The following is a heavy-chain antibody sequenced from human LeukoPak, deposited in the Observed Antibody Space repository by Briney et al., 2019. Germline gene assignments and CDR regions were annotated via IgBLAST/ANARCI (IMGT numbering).Heavy chain of an antibody. D-gene: IGHD2-2*01. CDR2: IKRKTDDGRI. CDR3: TTRYCNGASCYDDAFDI. J-gene: IGHJ3*02. CDR1: GFSFSDTW. Sequence: PGGSLRLSCAASGFSFSDTWMIWVRQAPGKGLEWVGRIKRKTDDGRIDYAAPVKGRFSISRDDSTSTLYLQMNSLKIEDTAVYYCTTRYCNGASCYDDAFDIWGQGTMVTVSS. V-gene: IGHV3-15*01.